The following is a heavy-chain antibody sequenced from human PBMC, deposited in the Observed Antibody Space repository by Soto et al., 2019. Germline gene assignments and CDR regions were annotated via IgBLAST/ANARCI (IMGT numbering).Heavy chain of an antibody. CDR2: IYYSGST. Sequence: SETLSLTCTVSGGSISSSSYYWGWIRQPPGKGLEWIGSIYYSGSTYYNPSLKSRVTISVDTSKNQFSLKLSSVTAADTAVYYCARWWTTLGYFDYWGQGTLVTVSS. CDR3: ARWWTTLGYFDY. D-gene: IGHD2-15*01. J-gene: IGHJ4*02. V-gene: IGHV4-39*01. CDR1: GGSISSSSYY.